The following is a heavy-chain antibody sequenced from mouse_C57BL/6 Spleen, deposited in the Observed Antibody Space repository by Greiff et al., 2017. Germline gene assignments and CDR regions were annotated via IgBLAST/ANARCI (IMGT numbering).Heavy chain of an antibody. D-gene: IGHD2-2*01. Sequence: VHLKQSGAELVKPGASVKLSCTASGFNIKDYYMHWVKQRTEQGLEWIGRIDPEDGETKYAPKFQGKATITADTSSNTAYLQLSSLTSEDTAVYYCARGDLSMEWLPYYWGQGTTLTVSS. CDR3: ARGDLSMEWLPYY. J-gene: IGHJ2*01. V-gene: IGHV14-2*01. CDR1: GFNIKDYY. CDR2: IDPEDGET.